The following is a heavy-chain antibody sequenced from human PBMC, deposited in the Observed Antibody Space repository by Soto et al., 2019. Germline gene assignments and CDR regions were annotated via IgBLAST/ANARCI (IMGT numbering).Heavy chain of an antibody. CDR3: AKGNTVTAKYFQH. J-gene: IGHJ1*01. D-gene: IGHD4-17*01. V-gene: IGHV3-23*01. CDR1: GFTFSIYV. CDR2: ISGSGGST. Sequence: EVQLLESGGGLVQPGGSLRLSCAASGFTFSIYVMSWVRQAPGKGLEWVSAISGSGGSTYYADSVKGRFTISRDNSKNTLYLQIYSLRAEDTAVYYCAKGNTVTAKYFQHWGQGTLVTVSS.